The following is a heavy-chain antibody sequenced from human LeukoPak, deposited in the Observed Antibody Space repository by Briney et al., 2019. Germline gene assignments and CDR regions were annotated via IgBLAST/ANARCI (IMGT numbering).Heavy chain of an antibody. J-gene: IGHJ4*02. Sequence: GGSLRLSCAASGFTVSSNYMSWVRQAPGKGLEWVSVIYSGGSTYYADSVKGRFTISRDNSKNTLYLQMNSLRAEDTAVYYCARSQPDELLYADYWGQGTLVTVSS. D-gene: IGHD2-2*02. CDR1: GFTVSSNY. V-gene: IGHV3-53*01. CDR3: ARSQPDELLYADY. CDR2: IYSGGST.